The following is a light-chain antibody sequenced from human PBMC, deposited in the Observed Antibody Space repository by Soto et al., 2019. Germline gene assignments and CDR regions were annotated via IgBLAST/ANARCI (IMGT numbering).Light chain of an antibody. Sequence: QSALTQPPSASGSPGQSVTISCTGTSSDVGGYKYVSWYQQHPGKAPKLMIFEVNKRPSGVPDRFSGSKSGNTASLTVSGLQAEYEDDYYCSSYAGINNLGVFGTGTKLTVL. CDR2: EVN. V-gene: IGLV2-8*01. J-gene: IGLJ1*01. CDR1: SSDVGGYKY. CDR3: SSYAGINNLGV.